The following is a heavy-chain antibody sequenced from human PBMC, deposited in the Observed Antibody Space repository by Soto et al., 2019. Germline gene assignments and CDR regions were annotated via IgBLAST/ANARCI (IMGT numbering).Heavy chain of an antibody. J-gene: IGHJ5*02. D-gene: IGHD2-15*01. CDR1: GYSISSGYY. CDR2: IYHSGST. CDR3: ASGVDCSGGSCYSPAFDP. Sequence: SETLSLTCAVSGYSISSGYYWGWIRQPPGKGLEWIGSIYHSGSTYYNPSLKSRVTISVDTSKYQFSLKLSSVTAADTAVYYCASGVDCSGGSCYSPAFDPWGQGTLVTVSS. V-gene: IGHV4-38-2*01.